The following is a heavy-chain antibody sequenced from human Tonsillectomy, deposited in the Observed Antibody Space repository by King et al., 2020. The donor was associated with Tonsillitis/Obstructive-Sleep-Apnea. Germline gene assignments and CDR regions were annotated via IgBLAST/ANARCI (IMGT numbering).Heavy chain of an antibody. J-gene: IGHJ5*02. CDR1: GFTFSSYG. CDR3: ARARVLKGGFNP. D-gene: IGHD1-26*01. V-gene: IGHV3-33*01. Sequence: VQLVESGGGVVQPGRSLRLFCAASGFTFSSYGMNWVRQAPGKGLEWVALIWHDGSNKYYAESVKGRFTISRDNSKNTLYLQMNSLRGEDTAVYYCARARVLKGGFNPWGQGTLVTVSS. CDR2: IWHDGSNK.